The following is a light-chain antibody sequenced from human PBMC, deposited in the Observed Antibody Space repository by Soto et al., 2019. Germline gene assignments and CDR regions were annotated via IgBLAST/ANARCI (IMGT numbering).Light chain of an antibody. CDR1: SSDVGGYKY. J-gene: IGLJ1*01. CDR3: SSYAGINNVGV. V-gene: IGLV2-8*01. Sequence: QSALTQPPSASGSPGQSVTISCTGTSSDVGGYKYVSWYQQHPGKAPKLMIFEVNKRPSGGPDRFSGSKSGNTASLTVSGLHAEDEADYYCSSYAGINNVGVFGTGTKLTVL. CDR2: EVN.